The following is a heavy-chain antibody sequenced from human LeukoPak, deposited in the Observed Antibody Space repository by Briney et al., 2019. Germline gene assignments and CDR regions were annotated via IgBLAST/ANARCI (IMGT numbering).Heavy chain of an antibody. V-gene: IGHV3-30*18. Sequence: PGGSLRLSCAASGFTFSSYGMHWVRQAPGKGLGWVAVISYDGSNKYYADSVKGRFTISRDNSKDTLYLQMNSLRAEDTAVYYCAEDLSDYGVHPYYYYYGMDVWGQGTTVTVSS. CDR3: AEDLSDYGVHPYYYYYGMDV. CDR1: GFTFSSYG. J-gene: IGHJ6*02. CDR2: ISYDGSNK. D-gene: IGHD4-17*01.